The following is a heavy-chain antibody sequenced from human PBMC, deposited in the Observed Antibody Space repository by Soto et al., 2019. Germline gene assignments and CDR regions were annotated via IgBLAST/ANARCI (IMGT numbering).Heavy chain of an antibody. V-gene: IGHV3-23*01. CDR2: ISGSGGST. J-gene: IGHJ4*02. CDR3: AKDGFRGWYFEFDY. Sequence: VGSLRLSCAASGLTSSSYAMSWVRQAPGKGLEWVSAISGSGGSTYYADSVKGRFTISRDNSKNTLYLQMNSLRAEGTAVYYCAKDGFRGWYFEFDYCGQGTLLTVSS. D-gene: IGHD6-19*01. CDR1: GLTSSSYA.